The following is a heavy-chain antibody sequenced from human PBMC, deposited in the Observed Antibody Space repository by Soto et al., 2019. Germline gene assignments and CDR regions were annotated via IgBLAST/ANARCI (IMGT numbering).Heavy chain of an antibody. CDR3: ASIDPIVVVVDY. V-gene: IGHV4-31*03. J-gene: IGHJ4*02. Sequence: QVQLQESGPRLVKPSQTLSLTCTVSGGSISSGGYYWSWIRQHPGKGLEWIGYIYYSGSTYYNPSLKSRVTISVDTSKNQFSLKLSSVTAADTAVYYCASIDPIVVVVDYWGQGTLVTVSS. CDR2: IYYSGST. D-gene: IGHD3-22*01. CDR1: GGSISSGGYY.